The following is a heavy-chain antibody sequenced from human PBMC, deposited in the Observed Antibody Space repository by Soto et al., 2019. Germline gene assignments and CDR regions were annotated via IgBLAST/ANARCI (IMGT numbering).Heavy chain of an antibody. V-gene: IGHV1-3*01. CDR2: INAGNGNT. D-gene: IGHD6-13*01. J-gene: IGHJ4*02. Sequence: GASVKVSCKASGYTFTSYAMHWVRQAPGQRLEWMGWINAGNGNTKYSQKFQGRVTITRDTSASTAYMELSSLRSEDTAVYYCARATRQQLSYFDYWGQGTLITVSS. CDR3: ARATRQQLSYFDY. CDR1: GYTFTSYA.